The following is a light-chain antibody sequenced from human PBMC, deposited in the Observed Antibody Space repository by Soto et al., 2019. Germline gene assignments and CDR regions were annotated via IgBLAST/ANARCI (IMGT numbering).Light chain of an antibody. Sequence: DIQMTQSPSSVSASVGDRVTITCRASQDIGTYLAWFQQKPGKAPKSLIYAASGLQSGVPSKFRGSGSGTYFTLTISSLQPEDFATYYCQQYNRWPRTFGQGTKLEIK. CDR2: AAS. J-gene: IGKJ1*01. CDR3: QQYNRWPRT. CDR1: QDIGTY. V-gene: IGKV1-16*02.